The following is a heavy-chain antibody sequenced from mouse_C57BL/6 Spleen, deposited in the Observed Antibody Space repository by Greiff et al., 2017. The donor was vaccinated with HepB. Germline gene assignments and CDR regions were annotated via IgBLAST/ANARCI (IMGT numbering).Heavy chain of an antibody. J-gene: IGHJ2*01. CDR1: GYTFTSYG. CDR3: ARRESTTVVARGFDY. Sequence: QVQLQQSGAELARPGASVKLSCKASGYTFTSYGISWVKQRTGQGLEWIGEIYPRSGNTYYNEKFKGKATLTADKSSSTAYMELRSLTSEDSAVYFCARRESTTVVARGFDYWGQGTTLTVSS. V-gene: IGHV1-81*01. CDR2: IYPRSGNT. D-gene: IGHD1-1*01.